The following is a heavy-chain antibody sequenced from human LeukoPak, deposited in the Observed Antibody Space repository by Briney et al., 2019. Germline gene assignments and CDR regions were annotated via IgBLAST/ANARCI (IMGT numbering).Heavy chain of an antibody. D-gene: IGHD3-3*01. CDR1: GYTFTSYA. Sequence: GASVKASCKASGYTFTSYAMHWVRQAPGQRLEWMGWINAGNGNTKYSQEFQGRVTITRDTSASTAYMELSSLRSEDMAVYYCARESGDFWSGSASAIHAFDIWGQGTTVTVSS. CDR3: ARESGDFWSGSASAIHAFDI. CDR2: INAGNGNT. V-gene: IGHV1-3*03. J-gene: IGHJ3*02.